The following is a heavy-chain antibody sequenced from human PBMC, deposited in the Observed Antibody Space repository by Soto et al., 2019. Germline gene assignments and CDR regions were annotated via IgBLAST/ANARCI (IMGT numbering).Heavy chain of an antibody. Sequence: QVQLVESGGGVVQPGRSLRLSCAASGFTFSSYAMHWVRQAPGKGLEWVAVISYDGSNKYYADSVKGRFTISRDNSKNAVYLQMNSLIAEDSAVYYCARDYYRFNSGYGFSMDVWGQGTTVTVSS. CDR3: ARDYYRFNSGYGFSMDV. J-gene: IGHJ6*02. V-gene: IGHV3-30-3*01. CDR2: ISYDGSNK. D-gene: IGHD5-12*01. CDR1: GFTFSSYA.